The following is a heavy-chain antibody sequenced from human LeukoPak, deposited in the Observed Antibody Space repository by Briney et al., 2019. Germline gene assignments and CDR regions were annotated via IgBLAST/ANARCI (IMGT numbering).Heavy chain of an antibody. Sequence: SETLSLTCTVSGGSISSYYWSWIRQPAGKGLEWIGRIYTSGSTNYNPSLKSRVTMSVDTSKNQFSLKLSSVTAADTAVYYCARDLTAPGNRPPSHFDYWGQGTLVTVSS. V-gene: IGHV4-4*07. CDR2: IYTSGST. J-gene: IGHJ4*02. CDR3: ARDLTAPGNRPPSHFDY. D-gene: IGHD1-14*01. CDR1: GGSISSYY.